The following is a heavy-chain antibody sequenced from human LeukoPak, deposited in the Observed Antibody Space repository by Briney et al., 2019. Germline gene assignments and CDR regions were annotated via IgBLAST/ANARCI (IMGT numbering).Heavy chain of an antibody. CDR3: ARGGLAGSSWSWFDP. D-gene: IGHD6-13*01. V-gene: IGHV4-34*01. Sequence: SETLSLTCGVYGGSFSDYFWTWIRQPPGKGLEWIGEIERGGSTVYSPTLKSRVTMSLDTSKIQFSLRLTSVTATDTAVYFCARGGLAGSSWSWFDPWGQGTLVTVSS. CDR2: IERGGST. CDR1: GGSFSDYF. J-gene: IGHJ5*02.